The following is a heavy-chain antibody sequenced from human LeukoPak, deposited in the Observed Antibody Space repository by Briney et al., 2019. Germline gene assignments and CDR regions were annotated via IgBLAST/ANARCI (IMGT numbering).Heavy chain of an antibody. Sequence: ASVKVSCKASGYNFTTYAMHWVRQAPGQRLEWMGWINAGNGNTKYSQKFQGRVTITRDTSASTVYMELSSLTSEDTAVYYCARDIDRVFNWFDPWGQGTLVTVSS. D-gene: IGHD6-13*01. CDR2: INAGNGNT. CDR1: GYNFTTYA. CDR3: ARDIDRVFNWFDP. V-gene: IGHV1-3*01. J-gene: IGHJ5*02.